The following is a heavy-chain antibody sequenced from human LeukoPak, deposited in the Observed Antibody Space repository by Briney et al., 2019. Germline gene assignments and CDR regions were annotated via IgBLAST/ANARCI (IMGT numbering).Heavy chain of an antibody. J-gene: IGHJ4*02. CDR3: AKVSGSGSCYDY. Sequence: GGTLRLSCAASGFTFSSYDMSWVRQAPGKGLEWVSAVRGSGDTTYYADSVKGRFTISRDNSKNTLYLQMNSLRAEDTAVYYCAKVSGSGSCYDYWGQGTLVTVSS. D-gene: IGHD3-10*01. CDR2: VRGSGDTT. V-gene: IGHV3-23*01. CDR1: GFTFSSYD.